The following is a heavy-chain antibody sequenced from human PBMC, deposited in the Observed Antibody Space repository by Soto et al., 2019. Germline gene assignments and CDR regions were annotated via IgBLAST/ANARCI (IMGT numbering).Heavy chain of an antibody. J-gene: IGHJ4*02. CDR3: ARYSGWFIDY. CDR2: IKHDGTET. Sequence: VQLVESGGDLVRPGGSLRLSCAASGFSFSRHWMTWVRQAPGKGLEWVANIKHDGTETYLVDSVRGRLTISRDNAKNSVYLQMNSLRVEDTAVYYCARYSGWFIDYWGQGTLVTVSS. D-gene: IGHD1-26*01. CDR1: GFSFSRHW. V-gene: IGHV3-7*05.